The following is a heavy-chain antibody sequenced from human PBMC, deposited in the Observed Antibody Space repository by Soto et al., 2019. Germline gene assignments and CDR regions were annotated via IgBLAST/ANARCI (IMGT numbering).Heavy chain of an antibody. CDR3: ARGASP. CDR2: MSPSTGNT. J-gene: IGHJ5*02. CDR1: GYTFTTFD. V-gene: IGHV1-8*01. Sequence: ASVKVSCKASGYTFTTFDINWVRQAAGQGFEWLGFMSPSTGNTGYAQKLQGRITLTRDTSIDTAYMDLTGLTPDDSAVYYCARGASPWGQGTLVTVS.